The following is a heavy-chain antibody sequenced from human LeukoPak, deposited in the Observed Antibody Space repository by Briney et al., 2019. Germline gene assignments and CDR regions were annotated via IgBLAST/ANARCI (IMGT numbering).Heavy chain of an antibody. V-gene: IGHV4-34*01. Sequence: SETLSLTCAVYGGSFSGYYWSWIRQPPGKGLEWIGEINHSGSTNYNPSLKSRVTISVDTSKNQFSLKLSSVTAADTAVYYCAKGYSNSWYLRVRPNWFDPWGQGTLVTVSS. J-gene: IGHJ5*02. CDR2: INHSGST. D-gene: IGHD6-13*01. CDR1: GGSFSGYY. CDR3: AKGYSNSWYLRVRPNWFDP.